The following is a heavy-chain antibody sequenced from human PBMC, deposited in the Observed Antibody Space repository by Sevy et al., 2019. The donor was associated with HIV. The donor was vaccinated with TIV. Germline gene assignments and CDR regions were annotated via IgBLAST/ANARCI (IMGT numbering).Heavy chain of an antibody. CDR3: TRARYGGGDCYTNDY. Sequence: AGSLRLSCTASEFTFSSYDMHWVRQAPGKGLEWVAGISNDGNGNYYAAFVKGRFTVSRDNSNKSVSLQMSCLRPEDAAVYYCTRARYGGGDCYTNDYWGQGTLVTVSS. D-gene: IGHD2-21*02. CDR2: ISNDGNGN. CDR1: EFTFSSYD. J-gene: IGHJ4*02. V-gene: IGHV3-30-3*01.